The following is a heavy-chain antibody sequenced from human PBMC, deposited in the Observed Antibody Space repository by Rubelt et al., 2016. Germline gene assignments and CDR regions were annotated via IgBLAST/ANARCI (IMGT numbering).Heavy chain of an antibody. J-gene: IGHJ4*02. V-gene: IGHV4-39*02. CDR3: AREPSMVVLATLFVY. CDR2: IYFNGRT. CDR1: GGSTSSGDYY. D-gene: IGHD2-15*01. Sequence: QVQLQESGPGLVKPSQTLSLTCNVSGGSTSSGDYYWGWIRQPPGKGREWLGSIYFNGRTFYSASLKSRLSMSIDTSKNQLALGLASLTAADPALYYCAREPSMVVLATLFVYWGQGVLVTFSS.